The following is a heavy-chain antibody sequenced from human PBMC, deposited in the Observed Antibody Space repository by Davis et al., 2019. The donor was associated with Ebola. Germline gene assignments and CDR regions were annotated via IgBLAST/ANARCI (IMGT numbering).Heavy chain of an antibody. V-gene: IGHV3-33*01. Sequence: GGSLRLSCAASGFTFSSYGMHWVRQAPGKGLEWVAVIWYDGSNKYYADSVKGRFTISRDNSKNTLYLQMNSLRAEDTAVYYCARVPATYYGMDVWGKGTTVTVSS. CDR1: GFTFSSYG. CDR2: IWYDGSNK. CDR3: ARVPATYYGMDV. J-gene: IGHJ6*04.